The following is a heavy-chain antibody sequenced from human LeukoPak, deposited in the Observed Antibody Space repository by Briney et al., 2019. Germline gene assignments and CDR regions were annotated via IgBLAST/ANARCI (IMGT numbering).Heavy chain of an antibody. D-gene: IGHD3-10*01. Sequence: GGSLRLSCEASGFTLEHYGMSWVRQAPGKGLEWVSIMYYTGTTHYADSVKGRFTISRDNSKNTVYLQMNSLRDDDTAVYYCARARGVGELFFDSWGQGTLVTVSS. J-gene: IGHJ4*02. V-gene: IGHV3-53*01. CDR1: GFTLEHYG. CDR2: MYYTGTT. CDR3: ARARGVGELFFDS.